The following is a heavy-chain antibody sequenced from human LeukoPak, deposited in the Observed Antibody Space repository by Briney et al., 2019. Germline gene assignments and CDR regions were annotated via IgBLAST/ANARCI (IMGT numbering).Heavy chain of an antibody. D-gene: IGHD2-21*02. CDR2: INPSGGST. V-gene: IGHV1-46*01. Sequence: ASVKVSCKASGYTFTSYYMHWVRQAPGQGLEWMGIINPSGGSTTYAQRFQGRVTMTRDLSTSTVYMELSSLRSEDTAVYYCARDFGCGGDCGVDYWGQGTLVTASS. CDR1: GYTFTSYY. CDR3: ARDFGCGGDCGVDY. J-gene: IGHJ4*02.